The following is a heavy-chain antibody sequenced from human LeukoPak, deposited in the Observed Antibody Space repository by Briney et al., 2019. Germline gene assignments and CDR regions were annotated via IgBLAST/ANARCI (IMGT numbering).Heavy chain of an antibody. CDR1: GFTFSSYS. CDR2: ISSSSSYI. Sequence: GGSLRLSCAASGFTFSSYSMNWVRQAPGKGLEWVSSISSSSSYIYYADSVKGRFTISRDNAKNSLYLQMNSLRAEDTAVYYCARVGYCSSTSCYGAFDIWGQGTMVTVSS. CDR3: ARVGYCSSTSCYGAFDI. D-gene: IGHD2-2*01. J-gene: IGHJ3*02. V-gene: IGHV3-21*01.